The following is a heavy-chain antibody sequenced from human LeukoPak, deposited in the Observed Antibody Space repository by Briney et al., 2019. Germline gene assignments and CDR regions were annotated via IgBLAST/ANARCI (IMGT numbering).Heavy chain of an antibody. CDR2: ISSSGTTM. CDR3: AKGHTYGMI. J-gene: IGHJ4*02. D-gene: IGHD2-8*01. Sequence: GGSLRLSCPASGFTFSDYYMSWIRQTPGKGLEWVSYISSSGTTMEYAKSVEGRFTISWDNAKASLYLQMNSLEAEDTAVYYCAKGHTYGMIWGQGTLVSVSS. CDR1: GFTFSDYY. V-gene: IGHV3-11*01.